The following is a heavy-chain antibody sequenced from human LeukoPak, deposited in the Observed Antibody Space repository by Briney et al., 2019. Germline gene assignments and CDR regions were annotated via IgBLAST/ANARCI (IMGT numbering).Heavy chain of an antibody. CDR3: AKEGVGGVVFNWFDP. Sequence: PGGSLRLSCAASGFTFSDYYMSWIRQAPGKGLEWVSYISSSGSTTYYADSVKGRFTISRDNSKNTLYLQMNSLRAEDTAVYYCAKEGVGGVVFNWFDPWGQGTLVTVSS. D-gene: IGHD3-16*01. CDR1: GFTFSDYY. V-gene: IGHV3-11*01. J-gene: IGHJ5*02. CDR2: ISSSGSTT.